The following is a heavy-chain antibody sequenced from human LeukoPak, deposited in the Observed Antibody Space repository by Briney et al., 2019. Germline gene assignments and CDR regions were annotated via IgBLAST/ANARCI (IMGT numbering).Heavy chain of an antibody. D-gene: IGHD2-2*01. J-gene: IGHJ4*02. CDR3: ARDRIYCSSTSCYFFDY. CDR2: IKQDGSEK. Sequence: GGSLRLSCAASGFTFSSYWMSWVRQAPGKGLEWVAYIKQDGSEKYYVDSVKGRFTISRDNAKNSLYLQMNSLRAVDTAVYYCARDRIYCSSTSCYFFDYWGQGTLVTVSS. V-gene: IGHV3-7*01. CDR1: GFTFSSYW.